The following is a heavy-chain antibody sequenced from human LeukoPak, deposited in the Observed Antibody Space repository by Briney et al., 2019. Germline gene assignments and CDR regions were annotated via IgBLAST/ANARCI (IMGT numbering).Heavy chain of an antibody. CDR3: TRYSSGWY. Sequence: PGGSLRLSCAASGFTFTNAWMSWVRQAPGKWLEWVGRIRSKTDGGTADYAAPVKGRFTISRDDSKNTLYLQMNSLKAEDTAVYYWTRYSSGWYWGQGTLVTVS. V-gene: IGHV3-15*01. D-gene: IGHD6-19*01. CDR2: IRSKTDGGTA. CDR1: GFTFTNAW. J-gene: IGHJ4*02.